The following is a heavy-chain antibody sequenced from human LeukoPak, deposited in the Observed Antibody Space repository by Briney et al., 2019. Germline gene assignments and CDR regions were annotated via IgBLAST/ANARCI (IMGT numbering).Heavy chain of an antibody. CDR3: ARGYYPPPNGMDV. J-gene: IGHJ6*02. Sequence: GGSLRLSCAASGFTFSRYSMNWVRQAPGKGLGWVSYIDAGSRTIYYADSVKGRFTISRDNAKNSLYLQMNSLRDEDTAMYYCARGYYPPPNGMDVWGQGTTVTVSS. CDR2: IDAGSRTI. V-gene: IGHV3-48*02. D-gene: IGHD2-15*01. CDR1: GFTFSRYS.